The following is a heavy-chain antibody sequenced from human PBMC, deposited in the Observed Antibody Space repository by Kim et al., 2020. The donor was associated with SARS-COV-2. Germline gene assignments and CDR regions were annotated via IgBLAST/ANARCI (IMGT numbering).Heavy chain of an antibody. D-gene: IGHD3-3*01. Sequence: GGSLRLSCAASGFTFGDYAMHWVRQAPGKGLEWVSGISWNSGSIGYADSVKGRFTISRDNAKNSLYLQMNSLRAEDTALYYCAKDRTTRSLEWFPLRGDFQHWGQGTLVTVSS. V-gene: IGHV3-9*01. J-gene: IGHJ1*01. CDR1: GFTFGDYA. CDR2: ISWNSGSI. CDR3: AKDRTTRSLEWFPLRGDFQH.